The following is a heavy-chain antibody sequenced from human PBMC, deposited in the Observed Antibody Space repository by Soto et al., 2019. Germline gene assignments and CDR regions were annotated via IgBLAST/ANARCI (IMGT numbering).Heavy chain of an antibody. CDR3: ARAWSSSWYGGNWFDP. Sequence: PSETLSLTCAVYGGSFSGYYWSWIRQPPGKGLGWIGEINHSGSTNYNPSLKSRVTISVDTSKNQFSLKLSSVTAANTAVYYCARAWSSSWYGGNWFDPWGQGTLVTVSS. D-gene: IGHD6-13*01. V-gene: IGHV4-34*01. CDR1: GGSFSGYY. CDR2: INHSGST. J-gene: IGHJ5*02.